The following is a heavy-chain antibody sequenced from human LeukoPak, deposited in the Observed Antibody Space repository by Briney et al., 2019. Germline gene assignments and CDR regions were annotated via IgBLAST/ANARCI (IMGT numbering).Heavy chain of an antibody. V-gene: IGHV5-51*01. CDR1: GYSFTSYW. CDR3: AGRFDSSSRYYFDY. CDR2: IYPGDSDT. D-gene: IGHD6-13*01. J-gene: IGHJ4*02. Sequence: GESLKISCKGSGYSFTSYWIGWVRQMPGKGLEWMGIIYPGDSDTRYSPSFQGQVTISADKSINTAYLQWSSLKASDTAIYYCAGRFDSSSRYYFDYWGQGTLVTVSS.